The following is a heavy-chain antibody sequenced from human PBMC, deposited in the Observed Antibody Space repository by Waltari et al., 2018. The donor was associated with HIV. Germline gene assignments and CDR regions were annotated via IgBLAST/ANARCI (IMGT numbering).Heavy chain of an antibody. CDR3: AKFTSCRGNTCSYGMQV. CDR1: GFTFSSHY. Sequence: EEQLVESGGGLVKPGGSLRLSCAVSGFTFSSHYMNWVRQAPGKGLEWVSYISSSGDDIYYADSVKGRFTISRDNANNSLFLQMSSLRAEDTAVYYCAKFTSCRGNTCSYGMQVWGQGTTVIVS. V-gene: IGHV3-21*06. CDR2: ISSSGDDI. J-gene: IGHJ6*02. D-gene: IGHD2-2*01.